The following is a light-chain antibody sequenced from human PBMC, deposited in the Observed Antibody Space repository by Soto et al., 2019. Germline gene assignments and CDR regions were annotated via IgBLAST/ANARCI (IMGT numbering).Light chain of an antibody. V-gene: IGKV1-5*03. CDR1: QNIARS. J-gene: IGKJ1*01. CDR3: QQYEYFWT. Sequence: DIQMTQSPSTLSASVGDRVTITCRASQNIARSLAWYQHKPGKAPKVLIYQASSLDSGVPSRFSGRGFGTEFTLTINTLQPDDSATYYCQQYEYFWTFGQGTKVDIK. CDR2: QAS.